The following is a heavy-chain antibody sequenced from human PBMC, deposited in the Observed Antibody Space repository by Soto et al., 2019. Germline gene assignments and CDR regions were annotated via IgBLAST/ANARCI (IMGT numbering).Heavy chain of an antibody. CDR3: ARGRRGAARRFNWFDP. CDR1: GGSFSGYY. J-gene: IGHJ5*02. V-gene: IGHV4-34*01. CDR2: INHSGST. D-gene: IGHD6-6*01. Sequence: SETLSLTCAVYGGSFSGYYWSWIRQPPGKGLEWIGEINHSGSTNYNPSLKSRVTISVDTSKNQFSLKLSSVTAADTAVYYCARGRRGAARRFNWFDPWGQGTLVTVSS.